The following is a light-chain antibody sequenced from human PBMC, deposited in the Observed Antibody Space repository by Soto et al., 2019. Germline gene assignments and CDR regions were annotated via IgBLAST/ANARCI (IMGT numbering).Light chain of an antibody. CDR2: EAS. CDR1: QNINTW. V-gene: IGKV1-5*03. CDR3: QQYYSKSGT. Sequence: DIQMTQSPSTLSASVGDRVTITCRASQNINTWLAWYQQKPGKAPNLLIYEASSLESGVPPRFSGSRAGTEFPLIISRLQPDEFATYYCQQYYSKSGTFGQGTKVEIK. J-gene: IGKJ1*01.